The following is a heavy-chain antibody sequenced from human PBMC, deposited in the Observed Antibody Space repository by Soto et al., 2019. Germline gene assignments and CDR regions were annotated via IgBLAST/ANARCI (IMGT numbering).Heavy chain of an antibody. V-gene: IGHV6-1*01. CDR2: TYYRSKWYN. CDR3: ARAPGSGSKPLDY. CDR1: GDSVSGNSAA. J-gene: IGHJ4*02. Sequence: AQTLSLTCAISGDSVSGNSAAWNWIRQSPSRGLEWLGRTYYRSKWYNDYAVSVKSRITINPDTSKNQFSLQLNSVTPEDTAVYYCARAPGSGSKPLDYWGQGTLVTVSS. D-gene: IGHD3-10*01.